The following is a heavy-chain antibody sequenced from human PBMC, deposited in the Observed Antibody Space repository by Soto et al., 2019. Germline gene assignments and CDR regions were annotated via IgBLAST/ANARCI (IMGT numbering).Heavy chain of an antibody. D-gene: IGHD6-6*01. V-gene: IGHV1-69*13. CDR1: GGTFSSYA. CDR3: ARDFPRGRGGVGSSSTYYYYGMDV. CDR2: IIPIFGTA. J-gene: IGHJ6*02. Sequence: ASVKVSCKASGGTFSSYAISWVRQAPGQGLEWMGGIIPIFGTANYAQKFQGRVTITADESTSTAYMELSSLRSEDTAVYYCARDFPRGRGGVGSSSTYYYYGMDVWGQGTTATVSS.